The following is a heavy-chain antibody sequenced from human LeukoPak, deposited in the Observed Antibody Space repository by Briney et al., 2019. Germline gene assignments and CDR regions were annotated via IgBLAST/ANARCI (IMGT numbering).Heavy chain of an antibody. CDR2: IKQDGSEK. Sequence: GGSLRLSCAASGFTLSSYWMIWVRQAPGKGLEWVAYIKQDGSEKYYVDSVKGRFTISRDNDKNSLYLQMNSLRAEDTAVYYCAREGGYYDFWSGYQHFDYWGQGTLVTVSS. D-gene: IGHD3-3*01. CDR1: GFTLSSYW. J-gene: IGHJ4*02. CDR3: AREGGYYDFWSGYQHFDY. V-gene: IGHV3-7*01.